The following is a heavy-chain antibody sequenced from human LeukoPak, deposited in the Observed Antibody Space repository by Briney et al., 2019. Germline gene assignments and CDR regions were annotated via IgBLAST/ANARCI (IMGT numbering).Heavy chain of an antibody. CDR2: ISSSSSYI. CDR1: GFTFSSYS. D-gene: IGHD3-10*01. J-gene: IGHJ6*02. CDR3: AGKELPHYNYGLDV. Sequence: GGSLRLSCAASGFTFSSYSMNWVRQAPGKGLEWVSSISSSSSYIYYADSVKGRFTISRDNAKNSLYLQMNSLRAEDTAVYYCAGKELPHYNYGLDVWGQGTTVTVSS. V-gene: IGHV3-21*04.